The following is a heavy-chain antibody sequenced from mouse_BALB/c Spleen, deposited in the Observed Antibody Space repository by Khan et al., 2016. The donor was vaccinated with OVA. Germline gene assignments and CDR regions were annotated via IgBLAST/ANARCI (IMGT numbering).Heavy chain of an antibody. CDR3: AISDYGTFWYYDV. Sequence: QVQLQQSGPELVKPGASVKMSCKASGFTLMSYYIHWVKQRPGQGLEWIGWIYPGDGRTKYNENFKGKTTLTADKSSSTAYMLLSSLTSEDSAIHFCAISDYGTFWYYDVWGAGTTVTVSS. J-gene: IGHJ1*01. CDR2: IYPGDGRT. V-gene: IGHV1S56*01. D-gene: IGHD1-1*01. CDR1: GFTLMSYY.